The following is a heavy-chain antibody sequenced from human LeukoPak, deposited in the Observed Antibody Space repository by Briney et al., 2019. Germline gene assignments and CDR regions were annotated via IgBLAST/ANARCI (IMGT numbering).Heavy chain of an antibody. V-gene: IGHV4-39*07. CDR1: GGSISSSSYY. J-gene: IGHJ4*02. CDR2: IYYSGST. CDR3: ARDSNWGKGPFFDY. D-gene: IGHD7-27*01. Sequence: TSETLSLTCTVSGGSISSSSYYWGWIRQPPGKGLEWIGSIYYSGSTYYNPSLKSRVTISVDTSKNQFSLKLSSVTAADTAVYYCARDSNWGKGPFFDYWGQGTLVTVSS.